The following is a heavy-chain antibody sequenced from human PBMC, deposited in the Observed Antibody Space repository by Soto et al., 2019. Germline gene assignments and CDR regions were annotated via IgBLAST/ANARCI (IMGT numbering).Heavy chain of an antibody. CDR2: ISVDGSVT. D-gene: IGHD2-2*01. V-gene: IGHV3-74*01. J-gene: IGHJ4*02. CDR1: GLTLSNFW. CDR3: ASPYCGSVSCDSPPDY. Sequence: EVQLVESGGGLVQPGESLRLSCAASGLTLSNFWVNWVRQAPGRGLVWVSHISVDGSVTNYQDSEKGRFTISRDNAKHTVYLQMNSLRAEDTAVYYCASPYCGSVSCDSPPDYWGQGTLVTVSS.